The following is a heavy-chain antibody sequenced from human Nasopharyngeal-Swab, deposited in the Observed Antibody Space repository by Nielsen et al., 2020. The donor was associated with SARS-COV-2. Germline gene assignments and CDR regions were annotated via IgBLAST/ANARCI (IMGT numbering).Heavy chain of an antibody. J-gene: IGHJ6*02. D-gene: IGHD4-11*01. CDR2: IKSKTDGGTT. V-gene: IGHV3-15*01. CDR3: TVDYTPYGMDV. Sequence: VRQAPGMGLEWVGRIKSKTDGGTTDYAAPVKGRFTISRDDSKNTLYLQMNSLKTEDTAVYYCTVDYTPYGMDVWGQGTTVTVSS.